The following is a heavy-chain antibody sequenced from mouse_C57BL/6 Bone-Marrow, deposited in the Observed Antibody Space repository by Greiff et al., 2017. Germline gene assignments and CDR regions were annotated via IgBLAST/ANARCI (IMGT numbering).Heavy chain of an antibody. Sequence: VQLQQSGAELVRPGASVKLSCTASGFNIKDDYMHWVKQRPEQGLEWIGWLDPENGDTEYASKFQGKATITADTSSNTAYLQLSSLTSEDTAVYYCTFFSYYGSSYWYFDVWGTGTTVTVSS. CDR1: GFNIKDDY. D-gene: IGHD1-1*01. CDR3: TFFSYYGSSYWYFDV. J-gene: IGHJ1*03. V-gene: IGHV14-4*01. CDR2: LDPENGDT.